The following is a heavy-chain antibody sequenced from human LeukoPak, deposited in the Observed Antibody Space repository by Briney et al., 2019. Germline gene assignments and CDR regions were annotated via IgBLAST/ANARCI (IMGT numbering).Heavy chain of an antibody. D-gene: IGHD6-6*01. CDR1: GGTFSSYA. V-gene: IGHV1-69*05. J-gene: IGHJ3*02. CDR3: ARTLSSSTSQGAFDI. Sequence: GASVKVSCKASGGTFSSYAISWVRQALGQGLEWMGGIIPIFGTANYAQKFQGRVTITTDESTSTAYMELSSLRSEDTAVYYCARTLSSSTSQGAFDIWGQGTMVTVSS. CDR2: IIPIFGTA.